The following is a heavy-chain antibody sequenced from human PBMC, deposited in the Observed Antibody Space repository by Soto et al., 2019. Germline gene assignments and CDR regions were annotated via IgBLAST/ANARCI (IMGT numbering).Heavy chain of an antibody. Sequence: QVQLVQSGAAVKKPGSSVKVSCKASGGTFSSYAISWVRQAPGQGLEWMGGIIPIFGTANYAQKVQGRVTITADKSTSTAYMELSSLRSEDTAVYYCASAPNDYDFWSGSVWFDPWGQGTLVTVSS. V-gene: IGHV1-69*06. J-gene: IGHJ5*02. CDR3: ASAPNDYDFWSGSVWFDP. CDR1: GGTFSSYA. CDR2: IIPIFGTA. D-gene: IGHD3-3*01.